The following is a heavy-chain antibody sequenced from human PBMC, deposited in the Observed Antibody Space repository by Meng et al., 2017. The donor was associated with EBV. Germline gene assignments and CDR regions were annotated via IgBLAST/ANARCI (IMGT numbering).Heavy chain of an antibody. CDR1: GFTLRSYS. CDR2: ISSNSIDI. V-gene: IGHV3-21*01. Sequence: EVQLEESGGGLVKPWESLRLSCAASGFTLRSYSMNWVRLAPGKGLEWVSSISSNSIDIYYADLVKGRFTISRDNAKNSLFLQMNSLRAEDTAVYYCARDRTSNRFDYWGQGTLVTVSS. D-gene: IGHD2-8*01. CDR3: ARDRTSNRFDY. J-gene: IGHJ4*02.